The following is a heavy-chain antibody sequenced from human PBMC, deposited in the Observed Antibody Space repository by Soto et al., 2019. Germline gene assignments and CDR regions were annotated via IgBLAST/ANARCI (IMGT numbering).Heavy chain of an antibody. Sequence: VQLLESGGGVAQPGGSLRLSCAASGFSFSSYGMSWVRQAPGKGREWVSGISGRSESIYYADSVKGRFTISRDNSKNTLYLQMNNLRADDTAVYHCAKAHGYNYGGSGGQNDLWGQGTLVTVSS. J-gene: IGHJ5*02. V-gene: IGHV3-23*01. CDR1: GFSFSSYG. D-gene: IGHD5-12*01. CDR3: AKAHGYNYGGSGGQNDL. CDR2: ISGRSESI.